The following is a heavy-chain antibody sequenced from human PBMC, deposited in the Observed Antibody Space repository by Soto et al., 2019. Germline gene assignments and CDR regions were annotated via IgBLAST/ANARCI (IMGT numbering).Heavy chain of an antibody. J-gene: IGHJ5*02. V-gene: IGHV4-34*01. D-gene: IGHD3-22*01. Sequence: TLSLTCAVYGGSFSGYYWSWIRQPPGKGLEWIGEINHSGSTNYNPSLKSRVTISVDTSKNQFSLKLSSVTAADTAVYYCARGAYYYDSSGYRYNWFDPWGQGTLVTVSS. CDR3: ARGAYYYDSSGYRYNWFDP. CDR1: GGSFSGYY. CDR2: INHSGST.